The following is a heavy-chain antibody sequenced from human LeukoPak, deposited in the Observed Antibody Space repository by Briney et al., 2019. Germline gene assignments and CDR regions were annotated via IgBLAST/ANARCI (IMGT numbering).Heavy chain of an antibody. V-gene: IGHV3-23*01. Sequence: GGSLRLSCAASGFTFSSYAMSWVRQALGKGLEWVSAISGSGGSTYYADSVKGRFTISRDNSKNTLYLQMNNLRAEDTAVYYCAKDQYHYDSSGYYFSRDQDYWGQGTLVTVSS. D-gene: IGHD3-22*01. CDR1: GFTFSSYA. CDR3: AKDQYHYDSSGYYFSRDQDY. J-gene: IGHJ4*02. CDR2: ISGSGGST.